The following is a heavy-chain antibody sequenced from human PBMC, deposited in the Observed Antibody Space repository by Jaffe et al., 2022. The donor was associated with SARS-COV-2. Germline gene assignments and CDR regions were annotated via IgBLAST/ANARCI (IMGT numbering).Heavy chain of an antibody. CDR3: ARDEVTMVRGVYYMDV. J-gene: IGHJ6*03. Sequence: QVQLVQSGAEVKKPGASVKVSCKASGYTFTSYAMHWVRQAPGQRLEWMGWINAGNGNTKYSQKFQGRVTITRDTSASTAYMELSSLRSEDTAVYYCARDEVTMVRGVYYMDVWGKGTTVTVSS. CDR2: INAGNGNT. CDR1: GYTFTSYA. V-gene: IGHV1-3*01. D-gene: IGHD3-10*01.